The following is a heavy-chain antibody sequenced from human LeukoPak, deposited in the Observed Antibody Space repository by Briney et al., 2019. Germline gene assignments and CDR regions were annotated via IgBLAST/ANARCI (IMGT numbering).Heavy chain of an antibody. CDR2: IQYDGSNE. D-gene: IGHD6-19*01. J-gene: IGHJ1*01. Sequence: GGSLRLSCAASRFTFSSYGMHWVRQAPGKGLEWVAYIQYDGSNEQYADSVKGRFSISRDSSKNTLYLQMGSLRPEDMAVYYCARVDSGSACASWGQGILVTVSS. V-gene: IGHV3-30*02. CDR1: RFTFSSYG. CDR3: ARVDSGSACAS.